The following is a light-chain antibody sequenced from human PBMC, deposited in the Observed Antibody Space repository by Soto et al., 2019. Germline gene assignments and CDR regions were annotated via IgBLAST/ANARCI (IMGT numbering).Light chain of an antibody. J-gene: IGLJ2*01. Sequence: SYELTQPPSVSVSPGQTASITCSGDKLGDKYACWYQQKPGQSPVLVIYQDSKRPSGIPERFSGSNSGNTATLTISGTQAMDEDDYYCQAWDSSTAYVVFGGGTKLTVL. V-gene: IGLV3-1*01. CDR1: KLGDKY. CDR2: QDS. CDR3: QAWDSSTAYVV.